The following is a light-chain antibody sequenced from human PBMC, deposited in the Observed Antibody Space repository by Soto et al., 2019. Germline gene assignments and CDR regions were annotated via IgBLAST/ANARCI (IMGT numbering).Light chain of an antibody. Sequence: EIVLTQFPDTLSLSPGERATLSCRASQSVSSSSLAWYQQRRGQAPRLLIHGASSRATGIPARFSGSGSGTEFTLTINSLQSEDFAVYYCQQYNNWPRTFGQGTKVDIK. CDR1: QSVSSSS. J-gene: IGKJ1*01. CDR3: QQYNNWPRT. V-gene: IGKV3-15*01. CDR2: GAS.